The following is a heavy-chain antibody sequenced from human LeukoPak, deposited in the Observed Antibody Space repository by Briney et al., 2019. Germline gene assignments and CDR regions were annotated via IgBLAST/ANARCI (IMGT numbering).Heavy chain of an antibody. CDR2: IKQDGSEK. J-gene: IGHJ6*03. V-gene: IGHV3-7*01. CDR1: GFTFSSYW. CDR3: ARDKSTWNYETYYYYMDV. D-gene: IGHD1-7*01. Sequence: PGGSLRLSCSASGFTFSSYWMSWVRQAPGKGLEGVANIKQDGSEKYYVDSVKGRFTISRDNAKNSLYLQMNSLRAEDTAVYYCARDKSTWNYETYYYYMDVWGKGTPVTVSS.